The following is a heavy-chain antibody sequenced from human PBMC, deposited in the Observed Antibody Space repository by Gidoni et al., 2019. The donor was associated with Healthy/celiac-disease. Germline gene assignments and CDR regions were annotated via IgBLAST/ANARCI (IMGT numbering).Heavy chain of an antibody. D-gene: IGHD5-18*01. CDR1: GFTFSSYG. CDR3: ARDFGYSLYYFDY. CDR2: IWYDGSNK. V-gene: IGHV3-33*01. Sequence: QVQLVESGGGVVQPGRSLSLSCAASGFTFSSYGMHWVRQAPGKGLEWVAVIWYDGSNKYYADSVKGRFTISRDNSKNTLYLQMNSLRAEDTAVYYCARDFGYSLYYFDYWGQGTLVTVSS. J-gene: IGHJ4*02.